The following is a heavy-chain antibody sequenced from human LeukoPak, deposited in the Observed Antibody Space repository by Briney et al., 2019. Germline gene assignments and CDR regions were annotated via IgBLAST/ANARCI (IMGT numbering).Heavy chain of an antibody. Sequence: AGGSLRLSCAASGFTFSSYWMSWVRQAPGKGLECIGRIYSSGTANYNPSLKSRVTMSVDTSKNQVSLKLTSVTAADTAVYYCARDTGYFGSGGFDQWGQGTLVTVSS. CDR2: IYSSGTA. CDR3: ARDTGYFGSGGFDQ. D-gene: IGHD3-10*01. V-gene: IGHV4-4*07. CDR1: GFTFSSYW. J-gene: IGHJ4*02.